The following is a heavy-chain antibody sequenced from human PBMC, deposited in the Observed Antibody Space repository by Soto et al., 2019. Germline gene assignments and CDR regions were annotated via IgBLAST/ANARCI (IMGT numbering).Heavy chain of an antibody. D-gene: IGHD3-10*01. Sequence: QVQLQESGPGLVKPSETLSLLCVVSGEAVGSGQSYWNWVRQAPGRGLEWIGSIYVTGAMKNSAPLKSRFTMSVAPSNTQISLTLPSVTAADSAAYFCARGRAGSAGRSFGRRMDVWGQGTTVTVAS. CDR1: GEAVGSGQSY. CDR2: IYVTGAM. CDR3: ARGRAGSAGRSFGRRMDV. J-gene: IGHJ6*02. V-gene: IGHV4-61*01.